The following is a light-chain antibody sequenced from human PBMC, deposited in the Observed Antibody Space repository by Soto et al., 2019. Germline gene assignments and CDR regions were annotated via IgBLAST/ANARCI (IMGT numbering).Light chain of an antibody. V-gene: IGKV3-20*01. J-gene: IGKJ1*01. CDR1: QSISSAY. Sequence: ETVLTQSPGTLSLSPGERAILSCRASQSISSAYLAWYQQKPGQAPRLLIYDASSRATGIPDRFSGSGSGTDFTLTISRLEPEDFAVYYCQQYASSRTFGQGTKVDI. CDR3: QQYASSRT. CDR2: DAS.